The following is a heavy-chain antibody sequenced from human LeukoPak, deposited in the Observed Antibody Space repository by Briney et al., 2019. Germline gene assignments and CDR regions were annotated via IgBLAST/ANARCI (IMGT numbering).Heavy chain of an antibody. CDR3: ARRGPYRPYRGGAFDI. V-gene: IGHV4-34*01. J-gene: IGHJ3*02. Sequence: PSETLSLTCAVYGGSFSGYYWSWIRQPPGKGLEWIGEINHSGSTNYNPSLKSRVTISVDTSKNQFSLKLSSVTAADTAVYYCARRGPYRPYRGGAFDIWGQGTMVTVSS. CDR2: INHSGST. CDR1: GGSFSGYY. D-gene: IGHD3-10*01.